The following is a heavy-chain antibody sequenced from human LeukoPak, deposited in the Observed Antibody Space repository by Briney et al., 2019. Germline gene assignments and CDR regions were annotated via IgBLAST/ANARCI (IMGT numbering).Heavy chain of an antibody. CDR3: AKTPRIAVADPRFQH. CDR2: ISGSGGST. J-gene: IGHJ1*01. CDR1: GFTFSSYA. Sequence: GGSLRLSCAASGFTFSSYAMSWVRQAPGKGLEWVSAISGSGGSTYYADSVMGRFTISRDNSKNTLYLQMNSLRAEDTAVYYCAKTPRIAVADPRFQHWGQGTLVTVSS. D-gene: IGHD6-19*01. V-gene: IGHV3-23*01.